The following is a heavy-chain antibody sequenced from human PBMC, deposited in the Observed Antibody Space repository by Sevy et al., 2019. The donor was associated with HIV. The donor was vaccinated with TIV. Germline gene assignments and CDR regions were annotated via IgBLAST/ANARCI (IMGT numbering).Heavy chain of an antibody. D-gene: IGHD6-13*01. CDR1: GFTFSSYW. Sequence: GSLRLSCAASGFTFSSYWMHWVRQAPGKGLVWVSRINSDGSSTSYADSVKGRFTISRDNAKNTLYLQMNSLRAEDTGVFYCARGTAYWSSWFFGGGGQGTLVTVSS. V-gene: IGHV3-74*01. CDR2: INSDGSST. CDR3: ARGTAYWSSWFFGG. J-gene: IGHJ4*02.